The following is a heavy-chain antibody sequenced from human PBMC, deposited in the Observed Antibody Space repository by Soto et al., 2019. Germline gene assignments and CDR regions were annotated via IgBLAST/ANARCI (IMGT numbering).Heavy chain of an antibody. D-gene: IGHD3-10*01. V-gene: IGHV3-23*01. CDR2: ISAGGDTT. Sequence: EVQLLDSGGGLVQPGGSLSLSCAASGFTFNNDAMTRLRQAPGQGLEWGSAISAGGDTTAYADSVKGRFTVSRDGSKNTLYLEMSSLRAEDTALYYCAKGRGGSGSLTPRVDFWGQGTLVTVSS. CDR3: AKGRGGSGSLTPRVDF. CDR1: GFTFNNDA. J-gene: IGHJ4*02.